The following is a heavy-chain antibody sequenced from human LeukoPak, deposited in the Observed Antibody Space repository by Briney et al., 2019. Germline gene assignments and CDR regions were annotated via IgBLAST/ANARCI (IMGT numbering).Heavy chain of an antibody. J-gene: IGHJ3*02. D-gene: IGHD3-22*01. Sequence: GGSLRLSCAASGFTSADYAMRWVRHAPGKGLEWVSAISCNGGSAGYADSVKGRFTISRDNPKNSLYLQMNSLRAEDTGLYCCAKDMDYDSSRYHDAFYIWGQGTIGTVSS. CDR3: AKDMDYDSSRYHDAFYI. CDR2: ISCNGGSA. V-gene: IGHV3-9*02. CDR1: GFTSADYA.